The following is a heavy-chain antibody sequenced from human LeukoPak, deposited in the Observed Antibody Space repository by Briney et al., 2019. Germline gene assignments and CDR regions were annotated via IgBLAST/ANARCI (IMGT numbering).Heavy chain of an antibody. J-gene: IGHJ4*02. CDR1: GGSISIYY. D-gene: IGHD5-12*01. CDR3: AREGYSGSDSNL. CDR2: IYSSGST. Sequence: PSETLSLTCAVSGGSISIYYWNWIRQPAGKGLEWIGRIYSSGSTNYNPSLKSRVTMSVDTSKNQFSLMLSSVTAADTAVYYCAREGYSGSDSNLWGQGTLVTVSS. V-gene: IGHV4-4*07.